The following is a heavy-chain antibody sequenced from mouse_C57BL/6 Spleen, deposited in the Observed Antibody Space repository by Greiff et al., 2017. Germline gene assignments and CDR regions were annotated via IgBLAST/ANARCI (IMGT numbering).Heavy chain of an antibody. J-gene: IGHJ2*01. D-gene: IGHD1-1*01. CDR2: IDPSDSET. V-gene: IGHV1-52*01. Sequence: QVQLQQPGAELVRPGSSVKLSCKASGYTFTSYWMHWVKQRPIQGLEWIGNIDPSDSETHYNQKFKDKATLTVDKSSSTAYMQLSSLTSEDSAVYYCARGDYGSRDYFDYWGQGTTLTVSS. CDR1: GYTFTSYW. CDR3: ARGDYGSRDYFDY.